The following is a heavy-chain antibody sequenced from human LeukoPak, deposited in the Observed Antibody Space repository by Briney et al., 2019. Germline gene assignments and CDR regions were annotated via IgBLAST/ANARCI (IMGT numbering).Heavy chain of an antibody. Sequence: ASVKVSCNASGYTFTSYAMNWGRQAPGQGLEWRGWINTNTGNPTYAQGFTGRFVFSLDTSVSTAYLQISSLKADDTAVYYCAREVHYYDSSGYHTLPKYYFDYWGQGNLVTVSS. CDR3: AREVHYYDSSGYHTLPKYYFDY. CDR1: GYTFTSYA. D-gene: IGHD3-22*01. V-gene: IGHV7-4-1*02. CDR2: INTNTGNP. J-gene: IGHJ4*02.